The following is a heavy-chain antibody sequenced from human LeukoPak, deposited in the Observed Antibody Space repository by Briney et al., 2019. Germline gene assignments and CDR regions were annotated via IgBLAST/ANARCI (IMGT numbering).Heavy chain of an antibody. J-gene: IGHJ4*02. V-gene: IGHV4-59*01. Sequence: SETLSLTCTVSGGSISSYYWSWIRQPPGKGLEWIGYIYYSGSTNYNPSLKSRVTISVDTSKNQFSLKLSSVTAADTAVYCCARSYRYYFDYWGQGTLVTVSS. D-gene: IGHD2-15*01. CDR2: IYYSGST. CDR3: ARSYRYYFDY. CDR1: GGSISSYY.